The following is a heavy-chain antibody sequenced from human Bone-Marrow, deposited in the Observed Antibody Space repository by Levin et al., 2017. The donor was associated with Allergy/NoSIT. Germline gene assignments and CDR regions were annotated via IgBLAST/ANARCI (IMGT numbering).Heavy chain of an antibody. CDR3: ARDLAAMRSVGYYYGMEV. Sequence: ASVKVSCKASGYTFTGYYMHWVRQAPGQGLEWMGWINPNSGGTNYAQKFQGRVTMTRDTSISTAYMELSRLRSDDTAVYYCARDLAAMRSVGYYYGMEVWGQGTTVTVSS. D-gene: IGHD2-2*01. J-gene: IGHJ6*02. CDR1: GYTFTGYY. CDR2: INPNSGGT. V-gene: IGHV1-2*02.